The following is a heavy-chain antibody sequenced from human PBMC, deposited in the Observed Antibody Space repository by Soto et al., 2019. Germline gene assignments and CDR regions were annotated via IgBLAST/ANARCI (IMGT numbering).Heavy chain of an antibody. CDR1: GYSFTSYW. CDR2: IYPGDSDT. J-gene: IGHJ4*02. V-gene: IGHV5-51*01. D-gene: IGHD2-21*02. Sequence: PGESLKISCKGSGYSFTSYWIGWVRQMPGKGLEWMGIIYPGDSDTRYSPSFQGQVTISADKSISTAYLQWSSLKASDTAMYYCARRLGGVEGDYYFDYWGQGTLLTVSS. CDR3: ARRLGGVEGDYYFDY.